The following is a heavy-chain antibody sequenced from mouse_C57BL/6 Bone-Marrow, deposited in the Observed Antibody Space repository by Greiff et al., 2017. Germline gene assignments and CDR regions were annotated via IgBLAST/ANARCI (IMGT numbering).Heavy chain of an antibody. CDR1: GFTFSDYY. J-gene: IGHJ2*01. CDR3: ARERYYGSSSYYFDY. Sequence: EVQLQESEGGLVQPGSSMKLSCTASGFTFSDYYMAWVRQVPEKGLEWVANINYDGSSTYYLDSLKSRFIISRDNAKNILYLQMSSLKSEDTATYYCARERYYGSSSYYFDYWGQGTTLTVSS. CDR2: INYDGSST. V-gene: IGHV5-16*01. D-gene: IGHD1-1*01.